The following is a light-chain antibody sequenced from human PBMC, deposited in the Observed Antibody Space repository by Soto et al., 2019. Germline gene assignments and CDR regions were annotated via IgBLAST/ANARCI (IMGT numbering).Light chain of an antibody. J-gene: IGKJ3*01. Sequence: DIQMTQSPSSLSASVGDRVTITCRASQIISSYLNWYQQKPGKAPKLLIFAASNLQSGVPSRFSGSGSGTDFTLTISSLQPEDFATYYCQQSYSTLFTFGPGTKVDI. CDR1: QIISSY. CDR3: QQSYSTLFT. V-gene: IGKV1-39*01. CDR2: AAS.